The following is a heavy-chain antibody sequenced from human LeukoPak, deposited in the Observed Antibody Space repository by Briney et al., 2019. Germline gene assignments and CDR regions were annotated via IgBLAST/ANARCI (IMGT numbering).Heavy chain of an antibody. J-gene: IGHJ4*02. V-gene: IGHV3-30-3*01. CDR2: ISYDGSNK. Sequence: PGGSLRLSCAASGFTFSSYAMHWVRQAPGKGLEWVAVISYDGSNKYYADSVKGRFTISRDNSKNTLYLQMNSLRAEDTAVYYCARDQDCLDYWGQGTLVTVSS. CDR1: GFTFSSYA. CDR3: ARDQDCLDY.